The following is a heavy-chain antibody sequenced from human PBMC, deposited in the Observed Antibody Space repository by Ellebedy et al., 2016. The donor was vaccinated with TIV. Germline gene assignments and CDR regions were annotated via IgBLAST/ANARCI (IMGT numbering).Heavy chain of an antibody. CDR1: GYSFTSYY. D-gene: IGHD1-26*01. CDR3: ARHGGGGTFASPFQH. V-gene: IGHV5-51*01. J-gene: IGHJ1*01. CDR2: IYPGDSET. Sequence: GESLKISCVTSGYSFTSYYITWVRQKPGKGLEWMGLIYPGDSETRYSPSLQGQVTISADRSTSTAYLRWSSLKASDTAMYYCARHGGGGTFASPFQHWGQGTLVTVSS.